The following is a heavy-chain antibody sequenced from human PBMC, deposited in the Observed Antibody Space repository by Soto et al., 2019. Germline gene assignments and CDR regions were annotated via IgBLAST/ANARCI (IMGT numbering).Heavy chain of an antibody. CDR3: ARDRITTRWDALDL. D-gene: IGHD3-3*01. Sequence: QVQLVQSGAEVRKPWSSVKVSCKAPGGTFSTHIISWVRQAPGQGLEWMGRIIPNPDITNYAQKFHGRVTVTADRSTSTANLELTSQNAEDTDGYYCARDRITTRWDALDLWGQGTMVTVSS. J-gene: IGHJ3*01. V-gene: IGHV1-69*08. CDR2: IIPNPDIT. CDR1: GGTFSTHI.